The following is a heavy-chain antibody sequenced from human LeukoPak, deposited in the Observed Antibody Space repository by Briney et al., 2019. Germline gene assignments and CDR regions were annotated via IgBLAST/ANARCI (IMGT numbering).Heavy chain of an antibody. V-gene: IGHV4-39*07. CDR3: ASTTYYYDSSGYYFLDY. Sequence: SETLSLTCTVSGGSISSSSYYWGWIRQPPGKGLEWIGRIYTSGSTNYNPSLKNRVTMSVDTSKNQFSLKLSSVTAADTAVYYCASTTYYYDSSGYYFLDYWGQGTLVTVSS. J-gene: IGHJ4*02. CDR2: IYTSGST. D-gene: IGHD3-22*01. CDR1: GGSISSSSYY.